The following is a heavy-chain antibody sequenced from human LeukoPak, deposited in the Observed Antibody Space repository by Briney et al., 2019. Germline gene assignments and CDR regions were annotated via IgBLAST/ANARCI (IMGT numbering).Heavy chain of an antibody. CDR1: GYTFTSYD. J-gene: IGHJ6*02. CDR3: ARGRVSGGNYYYYGMDV. Sequence: ASVKVSCKASGYTFTSYDINWVRQATGQGLEWMGWMNPNSGNTGYAQKVQGRVTMTRNTSISTAYMELSRLRSEDTAVYYCARGRVSGGNYYYYGMDVWGQGTTVTVSS. D-gene: IGHD6-19*01. V-gene: IGHV1-8*01. CDR2: MNPNSGNT.